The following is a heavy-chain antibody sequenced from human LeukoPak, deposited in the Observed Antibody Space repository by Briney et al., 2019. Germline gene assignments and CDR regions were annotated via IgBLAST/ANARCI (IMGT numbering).Heavy chain of an antibody. V-gene: IGHV3-53*01. CDR3: ARDMSGYNYGADY. CDR2: IYTGGST. CDR1: GFTVSSNY. D-gene: IGHD5-18*01. Sequence: GGSLTLSCAASGFTVSSNYMSWDRQAPGKGLEWVSVIYTGGSTYYADSVKGRFTISRDNSKNTLYLQMNSLRAEDTAVYYCARDMSGYNYGADYWGQGTLVTVSS. J-gene: IGHJ4*02.